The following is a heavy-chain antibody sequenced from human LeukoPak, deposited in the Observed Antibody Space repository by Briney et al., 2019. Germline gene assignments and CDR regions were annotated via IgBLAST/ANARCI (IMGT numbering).Heavy chain of an antibody. Sequence: SVKVSCEASGGTFSSYAISWVRQAPGQGLEWMGGIIPIFGTANYAQKFQGRVTITADKSTSTAYMELSSLRSEDTAVYYCATSDSTTWRVSAFHIWGQGTMVTVSS. J-gene: IGHJ3*02. CDR2: IIPIFGTA. D-gene: IGHD6-13*01. CDR3: ATSDSTTWRVSAFHI. V-gene: IGHV1-69*06. CDR1: GGTFSSYA.